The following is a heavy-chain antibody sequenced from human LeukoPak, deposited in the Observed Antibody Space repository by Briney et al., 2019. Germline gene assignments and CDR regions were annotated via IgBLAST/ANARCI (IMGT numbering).Heavy chain of an antibody. CDR3: ASNTVPAASYYYYYMDV. J-gene: IGHJ6*03. V-gene: IGHV3-21*01. CDR2: ISSSSSYI. CDR1: GFTFSSYA. Sequence: PGGSLRLSCAASGFTFSSYAMSWVRQAPGKGLEWVSSISSSSSYIYYADSVKGRFTISRDNAKNSLYLQMNSLRAEDTAVYYCASNTVPAASYYYYYMDVWGKGTTVTVSS. D-gene: IGHD2-2*01.